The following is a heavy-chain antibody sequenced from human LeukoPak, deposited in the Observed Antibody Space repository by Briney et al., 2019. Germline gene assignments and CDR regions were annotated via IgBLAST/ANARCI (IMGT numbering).Heavy chain of an antibody. D-gene: IGHD1-26*01. J-gene: IGHJ4*02. Sequence: ASVKVSCKASGYTXTSYYMHGVRQAPGQGLEWMGIINPSGGSTSYTQKLQDRVIMTRDTSTSTVYMELSSLGSKDTAVYYCARVRGGGSYFDYWGQGSLVTVSS. CDR3: ARVRGGGSYFDY. CDR2: INPSGGST. CDR1: GYTXTSYY. V-gene: IGHV1-46*01.